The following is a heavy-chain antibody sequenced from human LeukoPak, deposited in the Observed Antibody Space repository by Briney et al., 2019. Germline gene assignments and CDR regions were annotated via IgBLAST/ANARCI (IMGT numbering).Heavy chain of an antibody. J-gene: IGHJ6*03. CDR1: GFTFSSYG. V-gene: IGHV3-7*04. D-gene: IGHD3-3*01. Sequence: GGSLRLSCAASGFTFSSYGMHWVRQAPGKGLEWVANIKQDGSEKYYVDSVKGRFTISRDNAKNSLYLQMNSLRAEDTAVYYCARGTTEYDFWSGYYAYYYYYMDVWGKGTTVTVSS. CDR2: IKQDGSEK. CDR3: ARGTTEYDFWSGYYAYYYYYMDV.